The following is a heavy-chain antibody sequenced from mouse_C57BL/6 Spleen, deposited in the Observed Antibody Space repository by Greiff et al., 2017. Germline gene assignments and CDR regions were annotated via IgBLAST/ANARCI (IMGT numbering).Heavy chain of an antibody. V-gene: IGHV1-18*01. D-gene: IGHD1-1*01. Sequence: DVQLQESGPELVKPGASVKIPCKASGYTFTDYNMDWVKQSHGKSLEWIGDINPNNGGTIYNQKFKGKATLTVDKSSSTAYMELRSLTSEDTAVYYCARTVSTVVGGDYFDYWGQGTTLTVSS. CDR3: ARTVSTVVGGDYFDY. J-gene: IGHJ2*01. CDR1: GYTFTDYN. CDR2: INPNNGGT.